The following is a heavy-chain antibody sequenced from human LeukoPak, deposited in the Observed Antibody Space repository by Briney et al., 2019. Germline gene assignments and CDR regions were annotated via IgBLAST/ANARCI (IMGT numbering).Heavy chain of an antibody. Sequence: ASVKVSCKASGGTFGSYAISWVRQAPGQGLEWMGGIIPIFGTANYAQKFQGRVTITADESTSTAYMELSSLRSEDTAVYYCASPPPEISGVAAFDYWGQGTLVTVSS. J-gene: IGHJ4*02. V-gene: IGHV1-69*13. CDR3: ASPPPEISGVAAFDY. CDR1: GGTFGSYA. D-gene: IGHD3-3*01. CDR2: IIPIFGTA.